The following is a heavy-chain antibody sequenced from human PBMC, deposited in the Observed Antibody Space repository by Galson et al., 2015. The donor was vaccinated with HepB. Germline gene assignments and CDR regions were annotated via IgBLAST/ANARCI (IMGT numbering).Heavy chain of an antibody. V-gene: IGHV1-69*13. CDR3: ASPRGGNWEYFDY. D-gene: IGHD7-27*01. Sequence: SEKVSCKASGGTFSGFSMTWVRQAPGQGLEWMGGIIPNFGTANYAQRFKGRVTITADESTRTAYLEVRSLTSEDTATYYCASPRGGNWEYFDYWGQGTLVTVSS. J-gene: IGHJ4*02. CDR2: IIPNFGTA. CDR1: GGTFSGFS.